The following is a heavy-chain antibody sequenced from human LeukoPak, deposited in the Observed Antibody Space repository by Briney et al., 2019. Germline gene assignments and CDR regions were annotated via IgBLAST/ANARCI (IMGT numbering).Heavy chain of an antibody. Sequence: AGGSLRLSCAASGYTLSSNYMTWVRQAPGKGLERGSVIYSGGGTDYADAVKGRFTISRDNSKNTLYLQMNSLRAEDTAVYYCARDCSSTTCYMGAFDIWGQGTMVTVSS. J-gene: IGHJ3*02. CDR2: IYSGGGT. V-gene: IGHV3-53*01. D-gene: IGHD2-2*02. CDR3: ARDCSSTTCYMGAFDI. CDR1: GYTLSSNY.